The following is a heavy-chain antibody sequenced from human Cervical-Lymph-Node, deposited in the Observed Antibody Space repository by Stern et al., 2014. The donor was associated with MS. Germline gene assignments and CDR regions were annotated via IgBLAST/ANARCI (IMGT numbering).Heavy chain of an antibody. CDR1: GGSVSSGSYY. CDR2: IYYSGST. CDR3: ARGGVATSFDY. Sequence: QVQLVESGPGLVKPSETLSLTCTVSGGSVSSGSYYWSWIRQPPGKGLEWIGYIYYSGSTNYNPSLKSRVTISVDTSKTQFSLKLSSVTAADTAVYYCARGGVATSFDYWGQGTLVTVSS. V-gene: IGHV4-61*01. J-gene: IGHJ4*02. D-gene: IGHD5-12*01.